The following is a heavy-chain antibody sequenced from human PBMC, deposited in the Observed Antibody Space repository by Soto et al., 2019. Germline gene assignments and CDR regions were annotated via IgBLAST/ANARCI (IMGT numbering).Heavy chain of an antibody. CDR3: ARDRGRGDSSSSSHFDY. J-gene: IGHJ4*02. Sequence: PGGSLRLSCAASGFTFSSYAMHWVRQAPGKGLEWVAVISYDGSNKYYADSVKGRFTISRDNSKNTLYLQMNSLRAEDTAVYYCARDRGRGDSSSSSHFDYWGQGTLVTVSS. CDR2: ISYDGSNK. D-gene: IGHD6-6*01. V-gene: IGHV3-30-3*01. CDR1: GFTFSSYA.